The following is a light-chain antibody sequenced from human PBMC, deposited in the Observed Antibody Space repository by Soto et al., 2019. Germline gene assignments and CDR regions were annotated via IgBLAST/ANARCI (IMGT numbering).Light chain of an antibody. V-gene: IGKV3-11*01. Sequence: EAVXTQSPATLSLSPGERATLSCRASQTVGSYLAWYQQKPGQAPRLLIYDASSRATGIPARFSGSGSGTDFTLTISSLQPEDFAVYYCQQRSNWLSLTFGGGTKVDIK. CDR2: DAS. CDR1: QTVGSY. J-gene: IGKJ4*01. CDR3: QQRSNWLSLT.